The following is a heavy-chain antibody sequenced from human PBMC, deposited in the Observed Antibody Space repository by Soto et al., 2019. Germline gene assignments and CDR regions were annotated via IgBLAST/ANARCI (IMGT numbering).Heavy chain of an antibody. Sequence: EVQLVESGGGLVQPGGSLRLSCAASGFTFSSDWMHWVRQAAGKGLVWVSRINMDGSSTNYADSVKGRFTISGDNAKNTLYLQMNSLRAEDTAVYYCARGPRGVYGNDYWGQGALVTVSS. CDR1: GFTFSSDW. V-gene: IGHV3-74*01. J-gene: IGHJ4*02. CDR3: ARGPRGVYGNDY. D-gene: IGHD2-8*02. CDR2: INMDGSST.